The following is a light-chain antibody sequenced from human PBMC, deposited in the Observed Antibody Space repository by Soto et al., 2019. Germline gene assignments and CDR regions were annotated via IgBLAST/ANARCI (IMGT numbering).Light chain of an antibody. CDR3: SSYTSSSTVV. CDR1: SSDVGSYNY. J-gene: IGLJ2*01. CDR2: DVS. V-gene: IGLV2-14*01. Sequence: QSPLTQPASVSGTPGQSITISCTGTSSDVGSYNYVSWYQEHPGKAPKLMIYDVSNRPSGVSNRFSGSKSGNTASLTISGLQAEDEADYYCSSYTSSSTVVFGGGTKVTVL.